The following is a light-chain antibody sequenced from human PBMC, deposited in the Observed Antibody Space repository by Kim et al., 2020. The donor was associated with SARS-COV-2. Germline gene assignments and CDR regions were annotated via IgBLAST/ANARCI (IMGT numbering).Light chain of an antibody. CDR1: KLGDKY. Sequence: SYELTQPPSVSVSLGQTASITCSGDKLGDKYACWYQQKPGQSPVLVIYQDSKRPSGIPERFSGSNSGNTATLTISGTQAMDEADYYCQAWDSSTAWVFGGGTKVTVL. CDR2: QDS. CDR3: QAWDSSTAWV. J-gene: IGLJ3*02. V-gene: IGLV3-1*01.